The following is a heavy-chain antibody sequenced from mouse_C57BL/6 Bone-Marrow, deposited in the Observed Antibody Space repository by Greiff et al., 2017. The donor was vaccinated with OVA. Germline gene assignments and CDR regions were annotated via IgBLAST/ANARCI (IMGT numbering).Heavy chain of an antibody. Sequence: EVQLVESGGGLVQPKGSLKLSCAASGFSFNTYAMNWVRQAPGKGLEWVARIRSKSNNYATYYADSVKDRFTISRDDSESMLYLQMNNLKTEDTAMYYCVRQISNLLMDYWGQGTSVTVSS. CDR3: VRQISNLLMDY. CDR1: GFSFNTYA. J-gene: IGHJ4*01. CDR2: IRSKSNNYAT. D-gene: IGHD2-5*01. V-gene: IGHV10-1*01.